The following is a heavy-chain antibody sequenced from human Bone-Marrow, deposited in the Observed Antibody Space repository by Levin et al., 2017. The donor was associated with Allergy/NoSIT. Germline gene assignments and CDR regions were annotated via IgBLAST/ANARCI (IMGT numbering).Heavy chain of an antibody. CDR1: GGSFSGYY. V-gene: IGHV4-34*01. CDR3: ARDLRTVVTTDGY. J-gene: IGHJ4*02. Sequence: PSETLSLTCAVYGGSFSGYYWSWIRQPPGKGLEWIGEINHSGSTNYNPSLKSRVTISVDTSKNQFSLKLSSVTAADTAVYYCARDLRTVVTTDGYWGQGTLVTVSS. CDR2: INHSGST. D-gene: IGHD4-23*01.